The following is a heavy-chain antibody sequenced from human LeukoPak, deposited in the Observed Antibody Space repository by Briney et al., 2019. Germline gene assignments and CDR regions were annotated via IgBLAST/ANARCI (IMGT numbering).Heavy chain of an antibody. CDR3: ARVFGTTAWYMDV. Sequence: GGSLRLSCAASGFTFSNFWMSWVRQAPGKGLEWVANIKQDGSEKYYVDSVKGRFTISRDNAKNSLYLQMNSLRAEDTAVYYCARVFGTTAWYMDVWGKGTTVTVSS. D-gene: IGHD1-1*01. CDR1: GFTFSNFW. CDR2: IKQDGSEK. J-gene: IGHJ6*03. V-gene: IGHV3-7*01.